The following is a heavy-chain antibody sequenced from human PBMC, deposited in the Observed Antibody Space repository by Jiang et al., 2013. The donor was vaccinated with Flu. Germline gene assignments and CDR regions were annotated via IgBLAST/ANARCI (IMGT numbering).Heavy chain of an antibody. CDR3: ASNPSSGTSGTGFYY. J-gene: IGHJ4*02. CDR2: IYAGNGNT. D-gene: IGHD1-26*01. CDR1: GYTFTEYS. Sequence: EVKKPGASVKVSCKASGYTFTEYSVHWVRQAPGQGLEWMGYIYAGNGNTKYSETFQNRVTITRDTSASTAYMELTSLRSEDTAVYYCASNPSSGTSGTGFYYWGQGSLVTVSS. V-gene: IGHV1-3*01.